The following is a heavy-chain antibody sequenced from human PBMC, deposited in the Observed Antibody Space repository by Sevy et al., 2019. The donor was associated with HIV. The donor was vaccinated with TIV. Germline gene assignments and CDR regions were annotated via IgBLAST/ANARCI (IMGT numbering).Heavy chain of an antibody. Sequence: GGSLRLSCAASGFTFSSYGMHWVRQAPGKGLEWVAVISYDGSNKYYADSVKGRFTISRDNSKNTLYLQMNSLRAEDTAVYYCAKGGLALRFLEWLLVYWGQGTLVTVSS. CDR2: ISYDGSNK. J-gene: IGHJ4*02. V-gene: IGHV3-30*18. D-gene: IGHD3-3*01. CDR1: GFTFSSYG. CDR3: AKGGLALRFLEWLLVY.